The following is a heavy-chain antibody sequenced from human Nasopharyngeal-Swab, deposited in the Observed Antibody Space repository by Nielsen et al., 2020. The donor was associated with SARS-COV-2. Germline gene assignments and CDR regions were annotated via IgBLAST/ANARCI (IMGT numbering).Heavy chain of an antibody. CDR3: AKKLENILRYFDWLLDAFDI. V-gene: IGHV3-23*01. CDR1: GFTFSSYA. Sequence: GGSLRLSCAASGFTFSSYAMSWVRQAPGKGLEWVSAINGSGGSTYYADSVKGRFTISRDNSKNTLYLQMNSLRAEDTAVYYCAKKLENILRYFDWLLDAFDIWGQGTMVTVSS. J-gene: IGHJ3*02. D-gene: IGHD3-9*01. CDR2: INGSGGST.